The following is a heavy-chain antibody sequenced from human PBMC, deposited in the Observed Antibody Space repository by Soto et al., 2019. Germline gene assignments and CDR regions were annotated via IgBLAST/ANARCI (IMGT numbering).Heavy chain of an antibody. J-gene: IGHJ6*02. D-gene: IGHD3-10*01. CDR3: ARLNDYYGSGSYSYYYYAMDV. CDR2: INAGNGNT. CDR1: GYTFSNYA. Sequence: ASVKVSCKASGYTFSNYAVHWVRQAPAQRPEWMGWINAGNGNTKYSQNFQGRVTITGDTSASTAYMELSSLRSEDTAVYYCARLNDYYGSGSYSYYYYAMDVWGQGTTVTVSS. V-gene: IGHV1-3*01.